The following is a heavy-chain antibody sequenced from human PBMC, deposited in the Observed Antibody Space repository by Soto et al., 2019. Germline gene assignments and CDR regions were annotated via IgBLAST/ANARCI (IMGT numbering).Heavy chain of an antibody. D-gene: IGHD4-17*01. CDR1: SGSVTIVSFD. V-gene: IGHV4-61*01. CDR3: VSALVDYGDYLYYFDY. CDR2: IDYSGST. Sequence: SESLSLACTVSSGSVTIVSFDWSWTPQTAAKGLELIGYIDYSGSTNYNPSLKSRGTISVDTSKNQFSLKLSSVTAADTAVYYCVSALVDYGDYLYYFDYWGQGTLVTVS. J-gene: IGHJ4*02.